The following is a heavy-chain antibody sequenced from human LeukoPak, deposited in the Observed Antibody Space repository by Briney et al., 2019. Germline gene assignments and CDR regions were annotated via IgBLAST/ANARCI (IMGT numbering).Heavy chain of an antibody. V-gene: IGHV3-66*01. Sequence: GGSLRLSCAASGFTVSSNYMSWVRQAPGKGLEWVSVIYSGGSTYYADSVKGRFTISRDNSKNTLYLQMNSLRAEDTTVYYCARLAGNYYYYGMDVWGQGTTVTVSS. CDR1: GFTVSSNY. CDR3: ARLAGNYYYYGMDV. D-gene: IGHD1-1*01. J-gene: IGHJ6*02. CDR2: IYSGGST.